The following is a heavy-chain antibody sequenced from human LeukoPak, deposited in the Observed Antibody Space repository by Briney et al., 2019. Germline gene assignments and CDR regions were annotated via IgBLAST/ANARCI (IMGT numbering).Heavy chain of an antibody. J-gene: IGHJ4*02. D-gene: IGHD3-22*01. CDR1: GFSLSTSGMR. V-gene: IGHV2-70*04. Sequence: SGPALVKPTQTLTLTCTFSGFSLSTSGMRVSWIRQPPGKALEWLARIDWDHDKFYSTSLKTRLTISKDTSKNQVVLTMTNMDPVDTATYYCARIGTSSYHYYFDYWGQGTLVTVSS. CDR3: ARIGTSSYHYYFDY. CDR2: IDWDHDK.